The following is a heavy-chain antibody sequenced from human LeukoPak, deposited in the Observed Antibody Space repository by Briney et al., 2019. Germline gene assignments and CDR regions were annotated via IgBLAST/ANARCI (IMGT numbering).Heavy chain of an antibody. CDR1: GDSISTGGYY. J-gene: IGHJ6*02. Sequence: PCQTLALTCTVSGDSISTGGYYWACIRQHRERGLEWIGYIYYSGSTHYNPSLQSRVTISVDTSKNQFSLNLNSVTAADTAVYYCARVIVVVPIGVYHYYAMDVWGQGTTVTVSS. D-gene: IGHD2-2*01. V-gene: IGHV4-31*03. CDR2: IYYSGST. CDR3: ARVIVVVPIGVYHYYAMDV.